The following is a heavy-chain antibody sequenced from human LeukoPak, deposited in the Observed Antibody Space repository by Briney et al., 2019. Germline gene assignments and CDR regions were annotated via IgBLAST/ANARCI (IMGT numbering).Heavy chain of an antibody. CDR3: AKHGSGSLFYFDY. V-gene: IGHV3-23*01. J-gene: IGHJ4*02. D-gene: IGHD3-10*01. CDR1: GFTFRNCA. Sequence: TGGSLRLSCAASGFTFRNCAMSWVRQAQGKGLEWVSGISGTGYNTYYADSVKGRFTISRDNSKNTLYLQMNSLGAEDTAVYYCAKHGSGSLFYFDYWGQRTLVTVSS. CDR2: ISGTGYNT.